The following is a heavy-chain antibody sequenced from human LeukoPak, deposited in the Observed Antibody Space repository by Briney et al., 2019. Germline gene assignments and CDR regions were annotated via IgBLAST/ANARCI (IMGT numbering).Heavy chain of an antibody. V-gene: IGHV3-74*03. CDR2: INRDGSTT. D-gene: IGHD3-10*01. J-gene: IGHJ4*02. CDR3: ARDKKSGESSEIDY. CDR1: GFTFSNYW. Sequence: GGSLRLSCAASGFTFSNYWVHWVRQAPGKGLAWVSRINRDGSTTKYADSVKGRFTVSRDNAKNTLNLQMNSLRAEDTAVYYCARDKKSGESSEIDYWGQGTLVTVSS.